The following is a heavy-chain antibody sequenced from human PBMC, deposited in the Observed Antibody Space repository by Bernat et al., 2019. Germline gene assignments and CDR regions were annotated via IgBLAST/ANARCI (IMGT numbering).Heavy chain of an antibody. CDR2: ISGSVGST. D-gene: IGHD3-10*01. J-gene: IGHJ4*02. CDR1: GFTFISYA. Sequence: EVQLLESGGGLVKPGGSLRLSCAASGFTFISYAMSWVRHAPGKGLGWVSAISGSVGSTYYADSVKGRFTISRDKCKDTLYLQMNSMRAEDTAVYYCAKGIWFGELLSYPYDYWGQGTVVTVSS. CDR3: AKGIWFGELLSYPYDY. V-gene: IGHV3-23*01.